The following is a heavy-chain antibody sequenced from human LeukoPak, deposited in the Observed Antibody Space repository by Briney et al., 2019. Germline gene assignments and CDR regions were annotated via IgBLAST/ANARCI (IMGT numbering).Heavy chain of an antibody. V-gene: IGHV3-7*01. Sequence: GGSLRLSCAASGFTFSTYWMNWFRQTPGKGLEWVAKIKADGGEKDHVASVKGRFTISRDNSKNTLYLQMNSLRAEDTAVYFCASLSVVQFYFDFWGQGTLVTVSS. CDR3: ASLSVVQFYFDF. CDR1: GFTFSTYW. J-gene: IGHJ4*02. CDR2: IKADGGEK. D-gene: IGHD4-23*01.